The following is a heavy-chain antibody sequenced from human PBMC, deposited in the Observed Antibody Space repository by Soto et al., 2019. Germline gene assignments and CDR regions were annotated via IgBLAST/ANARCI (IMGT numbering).Heavy chain of an antibody. CDR2: ISYDGSNK. J-gene: IGHJ4*02. V-gene: IGHV3-30-3*01. Sequence: GGSLRLSCAASGFTFSSYAMHWVRQAPGKGLEWVAVISYDGSNKYYADSVKGRFTISRDNSKNTLYLQMNSLRAEDTAVYYCARGGCSSTSCYLRAKFDYWGQGTLVTVSS. CDR1: GFTFSSYA. D-gene: IGHD2-2*01. CDR3: ARGGCSSTSCYLRAKFDY.